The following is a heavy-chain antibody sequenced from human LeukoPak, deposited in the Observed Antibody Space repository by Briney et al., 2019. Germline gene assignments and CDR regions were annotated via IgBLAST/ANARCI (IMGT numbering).Heavy chain of an antibody. CDR1: RDSLSNIGPA. Sequence: SQTLSLTCALSRDSLSNIGPAWHWMRQSPSRGLERLVRTWYRFKWFNDYAVSVRARISIKPDTSKNQFYLPLNSLTPEDTAVYYCAREEPLPGSSTFDYWGQGTLVTVSS. D-gene: IGHD1-26*01. J-gene: IGHJ4*02. V-gene: IGHV6-1*01. CDR2: TWYRFKWFN. CDR3: AREEPLPGSSTFDY.